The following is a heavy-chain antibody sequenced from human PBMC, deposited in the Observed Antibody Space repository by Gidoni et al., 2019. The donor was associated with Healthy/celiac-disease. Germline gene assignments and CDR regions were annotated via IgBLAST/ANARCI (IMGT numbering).Heavy chain of an antibody. V-gene: IGHV3-23*01. J-gene: IGHJ4*02. CDR2: ISGSGGST. Sequence: EVQLLESGGGLVQPGVSLRLSCAASGFTFSSYAMSWVRQAPGKGLECVSAISGSGGSTYYADSVKGRFTISRDNSKNTLYLQMNSLRAEDTAVYYCAKGSLGYCSGGSCYPFDYWGQGTLVTVSS. D-gene: IGHD2-15*01. CDR1: GFTFSSYA. CDR3: AKGSLGYCSGGSCYPFDY.